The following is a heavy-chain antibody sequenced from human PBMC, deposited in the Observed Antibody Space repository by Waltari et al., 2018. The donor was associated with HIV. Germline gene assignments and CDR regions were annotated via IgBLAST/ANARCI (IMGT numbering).Heavy chain of an antibody. Sequence: QVRLQESGPGLFQPSQTLSLTCSVSGCPITSGSYDWSWIRPPAGEGLEWIGRVHTSGNSHYNPSLRSRVTISVDTSKNQFSLSMNSVTAADTAVYYCTNGGDINGSEFDFWGQGALVTVSS. D-gene: IGHD3-10*01. CDR1: GCPITSGSYD. CDR2: VHTSGNS. J-gene: IGHJ4*02. CDR3: TNGGDINGSEFDF. V-gene: IGHV4-61*02.